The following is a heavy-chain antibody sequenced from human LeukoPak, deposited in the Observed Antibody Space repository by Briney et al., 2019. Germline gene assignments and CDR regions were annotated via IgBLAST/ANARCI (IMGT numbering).Heavy chain of an antibody. CDR1: GGSISNYY. J-gene: IGHJ6*02. CDR3: ARDPSDYGGYYYYGMDV. D-gene: IGHD4-17*01. Sequence: PSETLSLTCTVSGGSISNYYWSWIRQPPGKGLEWIGYIYYSGSTNYNPSLKSRVTISVDASKNQFSLKLSSVTAADTAVYYCARDPSDYGGYYYYGMDVWGQGTTVTVSS. V-gene: IGHV4-59*01. CDR2: IYYSGST.